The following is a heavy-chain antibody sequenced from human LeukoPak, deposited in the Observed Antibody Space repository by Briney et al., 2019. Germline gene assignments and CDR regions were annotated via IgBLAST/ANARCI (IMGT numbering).Heavy chain of an antibody. V-gene: IGHV3-20*04. J-gene: IGHJ4*02. CDR2: INWNGGST. CDR3: ARARGDTMIVVVTAYFDY. Sequence: PGGSLRLSCAASGFTFDDYDMSWVRQAPGKGLEWVSGINWNGGSTGYADSVKGRFTISRDNAKNSLYLQMNSLRAEDTALYYCARARGDTMIVVVTAYFDYWAREPWSPSPQ. CDR1: GFTFDDYD. D-gene: IGHD3-22*01.